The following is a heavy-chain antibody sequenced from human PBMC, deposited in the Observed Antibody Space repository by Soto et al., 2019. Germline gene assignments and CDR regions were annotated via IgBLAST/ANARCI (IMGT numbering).Heavy chain of an antibody. CDR3: VKERYAQLWLASYGTDV. J-gene: IGHJ6*02. CDR1: GFPFSIYG. V-gene: IGHV3-30*18. Sequence: GGSLRLSCAASGFPFSIYGIHLVRQSPGKGLEWVALISYDGTDKYYADSVKGRFTISRDNSKNTLYLQMSSLGPEETAVYYCVKERYAQLWLASYGTDVWGHGTTSAVSS. CDR2: ISYDGTDK. D-gene: IGHD5-18*01.